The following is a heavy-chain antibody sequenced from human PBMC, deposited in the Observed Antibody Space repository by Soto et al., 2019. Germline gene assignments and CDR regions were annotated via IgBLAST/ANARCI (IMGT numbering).Heavy chain of an antibody. J-gene: IGHJ1*01. V-gene: IGHV3-30-3*01. CDR2: ISYDGSNK. Sequence: LRLSCAASGFTFSSYAMHWVRQAPGKGLEWVAVISYDGSNKYYADSVKGRFTISRDNSKNTLYLQMNSLRAEDTAVYYCARDSPGSGWPGYFQHWGQGTLVTVSS. CDR3: ARDSPGSGWPGYFQH. CDR1: GFTFSSYA. D-gene: IGHD6-19*01.